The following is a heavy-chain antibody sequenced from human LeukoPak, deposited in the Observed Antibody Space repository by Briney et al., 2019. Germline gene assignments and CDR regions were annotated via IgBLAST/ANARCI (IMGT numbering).Heavy chain of an antibody. CDR2: ISSSSSTI. Sequence: PGGSLRLSCAASGFTFRSTVMTWVRQAPGKGLEWVSYISSSSSTIYYADSVKGRFTISRDNAKNSLYLQMNSLRAEDTAVYYCASLTGWLQLSWFDPWGQGTLVTVSS. J-gene: IGHJ5*02. D-gene: IGHD5-12*01. CDR3: ASLTGWLQLSWFDP. V-gene: IGHV3-48*01. CDR1: GFTFRSTV.